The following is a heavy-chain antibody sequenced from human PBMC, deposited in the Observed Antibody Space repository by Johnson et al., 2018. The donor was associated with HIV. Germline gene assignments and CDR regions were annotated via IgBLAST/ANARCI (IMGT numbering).Heavy chain of an antibody. CDR1: GFTVSSNY. CDR2: IRYDGSNK. V-gene: IGHV3-30*02. J-gene: IGHJ3*02. D-gene: IGHD4-23*01. CDR3: TRSSTVLTPHDI. Sequence: QVQLVESGGGLVQPGGSLRLSCAASGFTVSSNYMSWVRQAPGKGLAWVAFIRYDGSNKYYADSVKGRFTISRDNSKNTLYLQMNSLGAEDTAVYYCTRSSTVLTPHDIWGQGTMVTVSS.